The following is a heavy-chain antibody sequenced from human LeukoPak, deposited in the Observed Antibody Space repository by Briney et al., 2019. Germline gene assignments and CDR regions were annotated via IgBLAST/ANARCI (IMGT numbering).Heavy chain of an antibody. D-gene: IGHD4-17*01. V-gene: IGHV3-23*01. CDR2: VSASGGST. Sequence: GGSLRLSCAASGFTFSSYAMTWVRQAPGKGLEWVSAVSASGGSTHYADSAKGRFTISRDSSKNTLYLQMNSLRAEDTALYYCAKDRDYGDYSTDYWGQGTLVTVSS. CDR1: GFTFSSYA. J-gene: IGHJ4*02. CDR3: AKDRDYGDYSTDY.